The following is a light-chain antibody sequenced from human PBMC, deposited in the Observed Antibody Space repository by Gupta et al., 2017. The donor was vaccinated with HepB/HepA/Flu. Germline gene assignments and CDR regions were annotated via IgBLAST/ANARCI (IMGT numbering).Light chain of an antibody. CDR3: QAWDSSTAVYV. CDR2: QDS. V-gene: IGLV3-1*01. Sequence: SSALTQPPSVSVSPGQTASITCSGDKLGDKYACWYQQKPGQSPVLVIYQDSKRPSGIPERFSGSNSGNTATLTISGTQARDEADYYCQAWDSSTAVYVFGTGTKVTVL. CDR1: KLGDKY. J-gene: IGLJ1*01.